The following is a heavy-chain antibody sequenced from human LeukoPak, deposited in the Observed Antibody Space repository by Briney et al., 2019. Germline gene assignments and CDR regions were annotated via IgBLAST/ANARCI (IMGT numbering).Heavy chain of an antibody. CDR2: ISYDGSNK. CDR3: ARDLPIAVADYYYYYGMDV. J-gene: IGHJ6*02. D-gene: IGHD6-19*01. Sequence: GGSLRLSCAASGFAFSSYAMHWVRQAPGKGLEWVAVISYDGSNKYYADSVKGRFTISRDSAENTLYLQMNSLRVEDTALYYCARDLPIAVADYYYYYGMDVWGQGTTVTVSS. CDR1: GFAFSSYA. V-gene: IGHV3-30-3*01.